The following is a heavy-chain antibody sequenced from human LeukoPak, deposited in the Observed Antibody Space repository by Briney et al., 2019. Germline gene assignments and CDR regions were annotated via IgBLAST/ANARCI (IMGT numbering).Heavy chain of an antibody. CDR3: ARDIGYGIPVGWFDP. Sequence: ASVKVSCKTSGYTFTSYYIHWVRQAPGRGLEWMGIINPSGGSTSYAQKFQGRVTMTRDTSTSTVYMYLSSLRSEDTAVYYCARDIGYGIPVGWFDPWGQGTLVTVSS. CDR2: INPSGGST. CDR1: GYTFTSYY. D-gene: IGHD2-15*01. J-gene: IGHJ5*02. V-gene: IGHV1-46*01.